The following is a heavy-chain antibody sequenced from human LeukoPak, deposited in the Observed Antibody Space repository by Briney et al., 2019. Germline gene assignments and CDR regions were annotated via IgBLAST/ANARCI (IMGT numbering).Heavy chain of an antibody. Sequence: PGGSLRLSCAVPGFTFSRHWRSWVRQAPGKGLEWLANIKQDGSEKYYVDSVEGRFTISRDNAKNSLYLQMNSLRAEDTAVYYCARSYYGSGTSYGMDVWGQGTTVTVSS. CDR3: ARSYYGSGTSYGMDV. D-gene: IGHD3-10*01. CDR1: GFTFSRHW. J-gene: IGHJ6*02. CDR2: IKQDGSEK. V-gene: IGHV3-7*01.